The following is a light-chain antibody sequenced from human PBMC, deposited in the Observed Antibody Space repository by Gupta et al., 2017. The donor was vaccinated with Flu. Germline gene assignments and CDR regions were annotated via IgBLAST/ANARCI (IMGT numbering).Light chain of an antibody. CDR1: SSDVGRSNS. CDR2: DVT. Sequence: QSALTQPASVSGSPGQSITISCTGTSSDVGRSNSVSWYQQHPGKAPKLMIYDVTNRPSGVSSRFSGSKSGNTASLTISGLEAEDESDYYCSSYTSTDTFYVFGTGTKVTVL. J-gene: IGLJ1*01. CDR3: SSYTSTDTFYV. V-gene: IGLV2-14*03.